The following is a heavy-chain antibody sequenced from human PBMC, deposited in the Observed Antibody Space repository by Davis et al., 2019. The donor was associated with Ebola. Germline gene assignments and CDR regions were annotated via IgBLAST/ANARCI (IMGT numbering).Heavy chain of an antibody. CDR1: GLTFSAYG. J-gene: IGHJ4*02. V-gene: IGHV3-33*01. D-gene: IGHD3-16*01. CDR3: AREADWGQLDY. CDR2: IWYDGSNK. Sequence: GGSLRLSCAASGLTFSAYGMHWVRQAPGKGLEWVAVIWYDGSNKYYADSVKGRFTISRDNSKNTLYLQMNSLRAEDTAVYYCAREADWGQLDYWGQGTLVTVSS.